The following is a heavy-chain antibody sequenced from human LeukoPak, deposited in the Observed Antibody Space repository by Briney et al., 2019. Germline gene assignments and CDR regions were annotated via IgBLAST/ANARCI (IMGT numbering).Heavy chain of an antibody. Sequence: GGSLRLSCAASGFTSSSYGMHWVRQAPGKGLEWVAFIRYDGSNKYYADSVKGRFTISRDNSKNTLYLQMNSLRAEDTAVYYCARDHPWVEMATIGDWYFDLWGRGTLVTVSS. D-gene: IGHD5-24*01. J-gene: IGHJ2*01. CDR3: ARDHPWVEMATIGDWYFDL. CDR2: IRYDGSNK. V-gene: IGHV3-30*02. CDR1: GFTSSSYG.